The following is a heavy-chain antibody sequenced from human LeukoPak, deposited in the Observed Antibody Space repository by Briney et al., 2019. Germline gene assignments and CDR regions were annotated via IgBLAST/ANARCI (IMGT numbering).Heavy chain of an antibody. CDR3: ARSLSTYYYDSSGYFNYYYYMDV. V-gene: IGHV1-18*01. J-gene: IGHJ6*03. Sequence: GASVKVSCKASGYTFTSYGISWVRQAPGQGLEWMGWLSAYNGNTNYAQKLQGRVTMTTDTSTSTAYMELRSLRSDDTAVYYCARSLSTYYYDSSGYFNYYYYMDVWGKGTTVTVSS. D-gene: IGHD3-22*01. CDR2: LSAYNGNT. CDR1: GYTFTSYG.